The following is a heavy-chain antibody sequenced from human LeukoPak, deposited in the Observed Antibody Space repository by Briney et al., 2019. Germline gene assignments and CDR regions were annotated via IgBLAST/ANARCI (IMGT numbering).Heavy chain of an antibody. D-gene: IGHD1-14*01. CDR3: AKESPYTSPRNYYFGY. CDR2: INTDGSST. CDR1: GFTFSSYW. J-gene: IGHJ4*02. V-gene: IGHV3-74*01. Sequence: GGSLRLSCAASGFTFSSYWMHWVRQAPGKGLVWVSRINTDGSSTSYADSVKGRFTISRDNAKNTLYLQMNSLRAEDTAIYYCAKESPYTSPRNYYFGYWGQGTLVTVSS.